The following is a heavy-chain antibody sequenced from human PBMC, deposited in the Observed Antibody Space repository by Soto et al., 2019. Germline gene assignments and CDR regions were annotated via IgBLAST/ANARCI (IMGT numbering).Heavy chain of an antibody. J-gene: IGHJ6*02. V-gene: IGHV3-7*03. D-gene: IGHD5-12*01. CDR1: GFTFSSYG. CDR2: IKQDGSGK. CDR3: ARDRNGYNPNPFYYYGMDV. Sequence: GGSLRLSCAASGFTFSSYGMSWVRQAPGKGLEWVANIKQDGSGKYYVDSVKGRFTISRDNAKNSLYLQMNSLRAEDTAVYYCARDRNGYNPNPFYYYGMDVWGQGTTVTVSS.